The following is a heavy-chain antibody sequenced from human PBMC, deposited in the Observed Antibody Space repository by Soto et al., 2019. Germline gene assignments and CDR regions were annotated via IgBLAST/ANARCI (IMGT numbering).Heavy chain of an antibody. CDR1: GGSFSGYY. CDR2: INHSGST. J-gene: IGHJ6*03. D-gene: IGHD2-15*01. V-gene: IGHV4-34*01. Sequence: SETLSLTCAVYGGSFSGYYWSWIRQPPGKGLEWIGEINHSGSTNYNPSPKSRVTIAVDTCKNQFSLKLSSVTAADTAVYYCAGGRGTIHCRGGSCPRYYMDVWGKGTTVTVSS. CDR3: AGGRGTIHCRGGSCPRYYMDV.